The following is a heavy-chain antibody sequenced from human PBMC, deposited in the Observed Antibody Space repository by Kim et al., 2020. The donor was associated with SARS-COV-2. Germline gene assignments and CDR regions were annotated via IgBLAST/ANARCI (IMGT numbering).Heavy chain of an antibody. J-gene: IGHJ6*02. CDR1: GFTFSDYY. V-gene: IGHV3-11*01. Sequence: GGSLRLSCAASGFTFSDYYMSWIRQAPGKGLEWVSYISSSGSTIYYADSVKGRFTISRDNAKNSLYLQMNSLRAEDTAVYYCARAGRGYSYGRTYYYYGMDVWGQGTTVTVSS. CDR3: ARAGRGYSYGRTYYYYGMDV. CDR2: ISSSGSTI. D-gene: IGHD5-18*01.